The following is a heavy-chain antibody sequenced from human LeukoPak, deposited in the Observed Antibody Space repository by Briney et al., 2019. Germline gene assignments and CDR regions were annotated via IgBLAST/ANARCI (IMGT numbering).Heavy chain of an antibody. J-gene: IGHJ3*02. V-gene: IGHV4-4*07. Sequence: SETLSLTCTVSGGSISSSYWSWIRQPAGKGLEWIGRIYTSGSTNYNPSLKSRVTMSVDTSKNQFSLKLSSVTAADTAVYYCARGRPDYDAFDIWGQGTMVTVSS. CDR2: IYTSGST. CDR3: ARGRPDYDAFDI. CDR1: GGSISSSY. D-gene: IGHD6-6*01.